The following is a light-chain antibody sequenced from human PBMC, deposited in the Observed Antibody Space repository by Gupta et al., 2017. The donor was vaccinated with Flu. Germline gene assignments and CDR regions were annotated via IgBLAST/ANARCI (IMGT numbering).Light chain of an antibody. CDR1: NSDVGAYNY. J-gene: IGLJ3*02. CDR3: GSYTGSSSMV. Sequence: HSALTQPASVSGSPGQSVTISCTGSNSDVGAYNYVSWYQHHPDKAPKLIIYEVTYRPSGVSHRFSGSKSGNTASLTISGHQAEDEADYYCGSYTGSSSMVFGGGTKVTVL. V-gene: IGLV2-14*01. CDR2: EVT.